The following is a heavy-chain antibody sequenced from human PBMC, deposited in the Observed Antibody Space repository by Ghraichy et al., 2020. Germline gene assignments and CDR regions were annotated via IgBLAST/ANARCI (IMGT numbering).Heavy chain of an antibody. CDR3: TTASSAARPLHYYYYGMDV. Sequence: GESLNISCAASGFTFSNAWMSWVRQAPGKGLEWVGRIKSKTDGGTTDYAAPVKGRFTISRDDSKNTLYLQMNSLKTEDTAVYYCTTASSAARPLHYYYYGMDVWGQGTTVTVSS. CDR2: IKSKTDGGTT. J-gene: IGHJ6*02. D-gene: IGHD6-6*01. V-gene: IGHV3-15*01. CDR1: GFTFSNAW.